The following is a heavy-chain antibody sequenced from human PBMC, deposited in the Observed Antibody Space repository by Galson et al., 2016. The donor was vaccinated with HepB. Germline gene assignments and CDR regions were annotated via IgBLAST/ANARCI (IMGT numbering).Heavy chain of an antibody. V-gene: IGHV3-15*07. CDR2: IKSKTDGGTT. Sequence: SLRLSCAASGFIFSSAWMSWVRQAPGKGLEWVGRIKSKTDGGTTDYAAPVKGRFTIPRDDSKNTVYLQMNSLKTEDTAVYYCTKPLTYYDFWSGYYTSPYYYYGMDVWGQGTTVTVSS. CDR1: GFIFSSAW. CDR3: TKPLTYYDFWSGYYTSPYYYYGMDV. D-gene: IGHD3-3*01. J-gene: IGHJ6*02.